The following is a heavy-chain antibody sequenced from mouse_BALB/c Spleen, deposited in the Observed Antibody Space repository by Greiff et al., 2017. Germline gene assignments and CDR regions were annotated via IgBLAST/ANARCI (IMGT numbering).Heavy chain of an antibody. Sequence: LVKTGASVKISCKASGYSLTGYYMHWVKQSHGKSLEWIGYISCYNGATSYNQKFKGKATFTVDTSSSTAYMQFNSLTSEDSAVYYCARSTMITTESYAMDYWGQGTSVTVSS. D-gene: IGHD2-4*01. CDR1: GYSLTGYY. CDR3: ARSTMITTESYAMDY. J-gene: IGHJ4*01. V-gene: IGHV1S34*01. CDR2: ISCYNGAT.